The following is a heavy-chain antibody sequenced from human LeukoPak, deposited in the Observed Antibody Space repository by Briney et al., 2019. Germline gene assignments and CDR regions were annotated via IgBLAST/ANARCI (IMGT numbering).Heavy chain of an antibody. Sequence: GGSLRLSCAASGFTFDDYGMSWVRQAPGKGLEWVSGINWNGGSTGYADSVKGRFTISRDNAKNSLYLQMNSLGAEDTALYYCAREPVVTHDYYYYYYMDVWGKGTTVTVSS. V-gene: IGHV3-20*04. CDR1: GFTFDDYG. CDR3: AREPVVTHDYYYYYYMDV. J-gene: IGHJ6*03. D-gene: IGHD4-23*01. CDR2: INWNGGST.